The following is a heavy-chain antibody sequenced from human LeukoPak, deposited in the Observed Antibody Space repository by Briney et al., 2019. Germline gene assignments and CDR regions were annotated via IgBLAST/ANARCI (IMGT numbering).Heavy chain of an antibody. J-gene: IGHJ6*03. CDR2: ISSSGSTI. CDR1: GFTFSDYY. CDR3: ARDKSSGWYYHYYYMDV. D-gene: IGHD6-19*01. Sequence: GGSLRLSCAASGFTFSDYYMSWIRQAPGKGLEWVSYISSSGSTIYYADSVKGRFTISRDNAKNSLYLQMNSLRAEDTAVYYCARDKSSGWYYHYYYMDVWGKGTTVTVSS. V-gene: IGHV3-11*04.